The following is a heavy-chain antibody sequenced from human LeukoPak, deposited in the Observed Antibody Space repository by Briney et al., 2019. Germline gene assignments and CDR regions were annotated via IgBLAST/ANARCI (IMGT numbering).Heavy chain of an antibody. Sequence: SETLSLTCAVYGGSFSGYYWSWIRQPPGKGLEWIGEINHSGSTNYNPSLKSRVTVSVDTSKNQFSLKLSSVTAADTAVYYCARGQGYSLFDYWGQGTLVTVSS. CDR2: INHSGST. V-gene: IGHV4-34*01. D-gene: IGHD5-18*01. J-gene: IGHJ4*02. CDR1: GGSFSGYY. CDR3: ARGQGYSLFDY.